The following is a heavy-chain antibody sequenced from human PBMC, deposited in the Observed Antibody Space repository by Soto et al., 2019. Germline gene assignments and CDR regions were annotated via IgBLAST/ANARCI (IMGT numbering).Heavy chain of an antibody. Sequence: SETLSLTCTVSGGSISSYYWSWIRQPPGKGLEWIGYIYYSGSTNYNPSLKSRVTISVDTSKNQFSLKLSSVTAADTAVYYCVLGNLVDYYYGMDVWGQGTTVTVSS. V-gene: IGHV4-59*01. CDR3: VLGNLVDYYYGMDV. D-gene: IGHD3-9*01. J-gene: IGHJ6*02. CDR1: GGSISSYY. CDR2: IYYSGST.